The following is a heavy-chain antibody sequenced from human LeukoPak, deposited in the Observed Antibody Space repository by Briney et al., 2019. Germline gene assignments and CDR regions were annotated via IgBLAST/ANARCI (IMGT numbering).Heavy chain of an antibody. V-gene: IGHV4-39*01. D-gene: IGHD3-10*01. CDR3: ARHMQYYGSGHYFDY. Sequence: SETLSLTCTVSGGSISSSSYYWGWIRQPPGKGLEWIGSIYYSGSTYYNPSLKSRVTISVDTSKNQFSLKLSPVTAADTAVYYCARHMQYYGSGHYFDYWGQGTLVTVSS. CDR2: IYYSGST. J-gene: IGHJ4*02. CDR1: GGSISSSSYY.